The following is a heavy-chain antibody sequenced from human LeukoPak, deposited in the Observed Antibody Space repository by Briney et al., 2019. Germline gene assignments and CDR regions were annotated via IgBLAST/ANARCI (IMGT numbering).Heavy chain of an antibody. CDR1: GGSISSYY. CDR3: ARDSPPTANYYGMDV. V-gene: IGHV4-59*01. J-gene: IGHJ6*02. D-gene: IGHD5-18*01. CDR2: IYYSGST. Sequence: SETLSLTRTVSGGSISSYYWSWIRQPPGKGLEWIGYIYYSGSTNYNPSLKSRVTISVDTSKNQFSLKLSSVTAADTAVYYCARDSPPTANYYGMDVWGQGTTVTVSS.